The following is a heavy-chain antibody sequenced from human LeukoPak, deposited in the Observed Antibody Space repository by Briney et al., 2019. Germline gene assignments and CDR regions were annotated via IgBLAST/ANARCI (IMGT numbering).Heavy chain of an antibody. Sequence: ASVKVSCKASGGTFSSYAISWVRQAPGQGLEWMGRIIPILGIANYAQKFQGRVTITAGKSTSTAYMELSSLRSEDTAVYYCARERALHSSWYELDYWGQGTLVTVSS. CDR3: ARERALHSSWYELDY. J-gene: IGHJ4*02. V-gene: IGHV1-69*04. CDR1: GGTFSSYA. CDR2: IIPILGIA. D-gene: IGHD6-13*01.